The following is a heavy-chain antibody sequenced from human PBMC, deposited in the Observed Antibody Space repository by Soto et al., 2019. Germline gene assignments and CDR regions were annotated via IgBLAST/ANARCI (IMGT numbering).Heavy chain of an antibody. J-gene: IGHJ6*02. D-gene: IGHD1-26*01. V-gene: IGHV4-31*03. Sequence: QVQLQESGPGLVKPSQTLSLTCTVSGGSISSGGNYWSWIRQHPGMGLEWFGYIHYTGNTYYNPSLSSRLTISLDTSKNHFSLKLSAVTVEDTAVYYCKRAYFEGGFYYYYGMDVWGQGTTVTVSS. CDR3: KRAYFEGGFYYYYGMDV. CDR2: IHYTGNT. CDR1: GGSISSGGNY.